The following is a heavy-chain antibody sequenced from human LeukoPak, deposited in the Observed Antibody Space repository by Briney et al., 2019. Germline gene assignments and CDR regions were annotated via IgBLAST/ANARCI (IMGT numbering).Heavy chain of an antibody. CDR3: ARLGYCSGGSCPGY. CDR1: GYSISSGYY. J-gene: IGHJ4*02. D-gene: IGHD2-15*01. V-gene: IGHV4-38-2*01. CDR2: IYHSGST. Sequence: PSETLSLTCAVSGYSISSGYYWGWIRQPPEKGLEWIGSIYHSGSTYYNPSLKSRVTISVDTSKNQFSLKLSSVTAADTAVYYCARLGYCSGGSCPGYWGQGTLVTVSS.